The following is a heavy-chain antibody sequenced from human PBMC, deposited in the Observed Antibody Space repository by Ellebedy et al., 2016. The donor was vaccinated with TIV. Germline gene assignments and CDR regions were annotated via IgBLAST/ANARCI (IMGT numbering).Heavy chain of an antibody. D-gene: IGHD6-19*01. CDR1: GFTFSSYD. Sequence: PGGSLRLSCAASGFTFSSYDMSWVRQAPGKGLEWVSAISGSGDSLHYADSVKGRVTITRDTSKNTLYWKMNILRAEDTAVYYCAKDRFSSAWYGGYFDYWGQGTLVTVSS. V-gene: IGHV3-23*01. J-gene: IGHJ4*02. CDR2: ISGSGDSL. CDR3: AKDRFSSAWYGGYFDY.